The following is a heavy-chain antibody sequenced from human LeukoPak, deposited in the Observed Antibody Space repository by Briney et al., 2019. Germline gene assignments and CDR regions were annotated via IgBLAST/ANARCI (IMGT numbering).Heavy chain of an antibody. J-gene: IGHJ4*02. Sequence: GGSLRLSCAASGFTFDDYAMPWVRQAPGKGLEWVSGISWNSGSIGYADSVKGRFTISRDNAKNSLYLQMNSLRAEDTALYYCAKDMTGSGWYRAFDYWGQGTLVTVSS. D-gene: IGHD6-19*01. CDR2: ISWNSGSI. CDR3: AKDMTGSGWYRAFDY. CDR1: GFTFDDYA. V-gene: IGHV3-9*01.